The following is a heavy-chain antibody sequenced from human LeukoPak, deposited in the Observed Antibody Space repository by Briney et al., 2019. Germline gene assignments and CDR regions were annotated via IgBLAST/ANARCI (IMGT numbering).Heavy chain of an antibody. Sequence: ASVKVSCKASGYTFTSYGISWVRQAPGQGLEWMGWISAYNGNTNYAQKLQGRVTMTTDTSTSTAYMELRSLRSNDTAVYYCARDLPDYDTLTGSARFDYWGQGTLVTVSS. CDR3: ARDLPDYDTLTGSARFDY. D-gene: IGHD3-9*01. V-gene: IGHV1-18*01. CDR2: ISAYNGNT. CDR1: GYTFTSYG. J-gene: IGHJ4*02.